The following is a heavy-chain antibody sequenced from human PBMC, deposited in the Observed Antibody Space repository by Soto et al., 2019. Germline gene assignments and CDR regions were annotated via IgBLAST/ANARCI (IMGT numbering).Heavy chain of an antibody. CDR2: INPNSGGT. J-gene: IGHJ6*02. V-gene: IGHV1-2*02. CDR3: AGYCSSTSCYPYYYYYGMDV. CDR1: GYTFSGYY. Sequence: ASVKVSCKASGYTFSGYYIHWLRQAPGQGLEWMGWINPNSGGTNYAQKFQGRVTVTRDTPTSTAYMELSRLTSDDTAVYYCAGYCSSTSCYPYYYYYGMDVWGQGTTVTVS. D-gene: IGHD2-2*01.